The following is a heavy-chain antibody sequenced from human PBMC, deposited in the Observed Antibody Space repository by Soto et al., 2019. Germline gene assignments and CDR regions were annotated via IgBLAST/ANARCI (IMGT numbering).Heavy chain of an antibody. CDR1: GFTFSSYA. Sequence: EVQLLESGGGLVQPGGSLRLSCAASGFTFSSYAMSWVRQAPGKGLEWVSAISGSGGSTYYADSVKGRFTISRDNSKNTLYLQMNSLRAEDTAVYSCANARWLVPGVFDYCGQGTLVTVSS. D-gene: IGHD6-19*01. CDR3: ANARWLVPGVFDY. J-gene: IGHJ4*02. V-gene: IGHV3-23*01. CDR2: ISGSGGST.